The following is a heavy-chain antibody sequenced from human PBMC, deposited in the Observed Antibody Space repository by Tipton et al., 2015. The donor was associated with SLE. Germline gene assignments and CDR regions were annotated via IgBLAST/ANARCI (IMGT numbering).Heavy chain of an antibody. V-gene: IGHV1-24*01. CDR3: ATVPRGGEDDSFDC. CDR2: FDPEDGER. D-gene: IGHD3-16*01. Sequence: QSGAEVKKPGASVKVSCRVSGYTLTDSPMHWVRQAPGKGPEWMGGFDPEDGERVYAEKFQDRITMTGDKSTDTAYMELNSLRSEDTAIYYCATVPRGGEDDSFDCWGQGTLVTVSS. CDR1: GYTLTDSP. J-gene: IGHJ4*02.